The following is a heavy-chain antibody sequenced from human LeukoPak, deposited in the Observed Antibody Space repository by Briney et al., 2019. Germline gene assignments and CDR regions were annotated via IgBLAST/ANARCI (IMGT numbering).Heavy chain of an antibody. CDR3: VRVHCSGGGCYQRHDGLEI. J-gene: IGHJ3*02. CDR2: ISVDSNYL. D-gene: IGHD2-15*01. Sequence: TGGSLRLSCAASGFTVSSNYMSWVRQAPGKGLEWVSSISVDSNYLYYVDSLRRRFTVSRDNTKNSLYLQMDSLRAEDTAVYYCVRVHCSGGGCYQRHDGLEIWGQGTMVTVSS. V-gene: IGHV3-21*01. CDR1: GFTVSSNY.